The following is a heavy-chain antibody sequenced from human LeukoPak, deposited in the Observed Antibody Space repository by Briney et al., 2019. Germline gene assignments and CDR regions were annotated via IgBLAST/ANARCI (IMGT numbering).Heavy chain of an antibody. J-gene: IGHJ4*02. CDR1: GYTFTGYY. CDR2: INPNSGGT. V-gene: IGHV1-2*02. CDR3: AKXXXXXGXSXXXDF. Sequence: XXGYTFTGYYMHWVRQAPGQGLEWMGWINPNSGGTNYAQKFQGRVTMTRDTSISTAYMELSRLRSDDTAVYYCAKXXXXXGXSXXXDFWGQXTXVTVSS. D-gene: IGHD5-18*01.